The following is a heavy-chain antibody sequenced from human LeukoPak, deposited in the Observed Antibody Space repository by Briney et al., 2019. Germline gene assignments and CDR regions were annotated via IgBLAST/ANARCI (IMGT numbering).Heavy chain of an antibody. CDR3: ARGLPDFWSGD. CDR1: GYTFTSYD. D-gene: IGHD3-3*01. V-gene: IGHV1-8*03. Sequence: ASVKVSCKASGYTFTSYDINWVRQATGQGLEWMGWMNPNSGYSGYAQKFQGRVTITTDESTSTAYMELSSLRSEDTAVYYCARGLPDFWSGDWGQGTLVTVSS. CDR2: MNPNSGYS. J-gene: IGHJ4*02.